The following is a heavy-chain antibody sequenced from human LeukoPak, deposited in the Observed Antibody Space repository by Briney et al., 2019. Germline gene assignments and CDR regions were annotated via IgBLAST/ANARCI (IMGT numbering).Heavy chain of an antibody. V-gene: IGHV3-23*01. Sequence: HPGGSLRLSCAASGFTFSSYAMSWVRQAPGKGLEWVSAISGSGGSTYYADSVKGRFTISRDNSKNTLYLQMNSLRAEDTAVYYCAKGRDYYGSGTYDYWGQGTLVTVSS. D-gene: IGHD3-10*01. J-gene: IGHJ4*02. CDR3: AKGRDYYGSGTYDY. CDR1: GFTFSSYA. CDR2: ISGSGGST.